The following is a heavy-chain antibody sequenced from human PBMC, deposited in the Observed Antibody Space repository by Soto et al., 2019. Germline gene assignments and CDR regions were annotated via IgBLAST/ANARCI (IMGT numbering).Heavy chain of an antibody. D-gene: IGHD3-3*01. V-gene: IGHV3-23*01. CDR2: IGWSGST. J-gene: IGHJ6*02. CDR1: GFTFSSYA. CDR3: ARDLVRDFWTSTYFGMDV. Sequence: EVQLLESGGGLVQPGGSLRLSCAASGFTFSSYAMNWVRQAPGKGLEWGSGIGWSGSTYYADSVKGRFTTSRDNSKNTLYLQMNSLRVEDAAVYYCARDLVRDFWTSTYFGMDVWGQGTAVTVSS.